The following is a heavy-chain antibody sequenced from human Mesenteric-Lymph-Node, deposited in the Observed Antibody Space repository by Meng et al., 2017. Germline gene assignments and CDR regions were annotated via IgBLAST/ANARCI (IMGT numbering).Heavy chain of an antibody. D-gene: IGHD2-15*01. J-gene: IGHJ5*02. Sequence: SVTLSLTCTVSGGSISSYYWSWIRQPPGKGLEWIGYIYYSGSTNYNPSLKSRVTISVDTSKIQFSLKLSSVTAADTAVYYCARDNLRCSGGSCYSLPQDNWFDPWGQGTLVTVSS. CDR2: IYYSGST. V-gene: IGHV4-59*01. CDR3: ARDNLRCSGGSCYSLPQDNWFDP. CDR1: GGSISSYY.